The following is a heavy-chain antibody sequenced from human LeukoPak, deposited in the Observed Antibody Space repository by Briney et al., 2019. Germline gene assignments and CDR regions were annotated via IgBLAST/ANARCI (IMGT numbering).Heavy chain of an antibody. CDR3: ARVTTRITILGVVTPTGFDY. CDR2: INHSGST. CDR1: GGSFSGYY. V-gene: IGHV4-34*01. Sequence: SETLSLTCAVYGGSFSGYYWSWIRQPPGKGLEWIGEINHSGSTNYNPSLKSRVTISVDTSKNQFSLKLSSVTAADTAVYYCARVTTRITILGVVTPTGFDYWGQGTLVTVSS. J-gene: IGHJ4*02. D-gene: IGHD3-3*01.